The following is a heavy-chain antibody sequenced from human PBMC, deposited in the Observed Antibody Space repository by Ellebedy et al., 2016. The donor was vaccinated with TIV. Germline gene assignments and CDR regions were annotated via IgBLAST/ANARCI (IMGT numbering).Heavy chain of an antibody. J-gene: IGHJ6*02. CDR2: IYHSGST. CDR1: GYSISSGYY. V-gene: IGHV4-38-2*02. D-gene: IGHD2-15*01. Sequence: SETLSLXXTVSGYSISSGYYWGWIRQPPGKGLEWIGSIYHSGSTYYNPSLKSRVTISVDTSKNQFSLKLSSVTAADTAVYYCARGWTNCSGGSCPGMDVWGQGTTVTVSS. CDR3: ARGWTNCSGGSCPGMDV.